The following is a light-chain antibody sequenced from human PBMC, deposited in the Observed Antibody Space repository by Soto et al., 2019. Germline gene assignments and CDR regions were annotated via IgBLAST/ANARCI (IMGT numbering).Light chain of an antibody. CDR2: DNN. V-gene: IGLV1-51*01. CDR3: GTWDSSLSAWV. Sequence: QSVLTQPPSMSAAPGQKVTISCSGSSSNIGKNYVSWYQQLPGTAPKLLIYDNNKRPSGIPDRFSGSKSGPSATLGITGLQTGDEADYWCGTWDSSLSAWVFGGGTKLTVL. J-gene: IGLJ3*02. CDR1: SSNIGKNY.